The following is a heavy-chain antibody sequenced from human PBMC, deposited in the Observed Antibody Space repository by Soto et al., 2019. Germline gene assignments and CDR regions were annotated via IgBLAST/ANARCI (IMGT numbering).Heavy chain of an antibody. J-gene: IGHJ4*02. D-gene: IGHD5-18*01. V-gene: IGHV3-33*01. Sequence: QVQLVESGGGVVQPGRSLRLSCAASGFTFSSYGMHWVRQAPGKGLEWVAVIWYDGSNKYYADSVKGRFTISRDNYKNTLYLQMNSLRAEDTAVYYCARDSDTAMAPLDYWGQGTLVTVSS. CDR1: GFTFSSYG. CDR3: ARDSDTAMAPLDY. CDR2: IWYDGSNK.